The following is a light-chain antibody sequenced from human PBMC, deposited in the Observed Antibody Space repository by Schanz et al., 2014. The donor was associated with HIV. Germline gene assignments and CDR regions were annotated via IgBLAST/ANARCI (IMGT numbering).Light chain of an antibody. CDR1: QSISNW. Sequence: DIQMTQSPSTLSASVGDRVTISCRASQSISNWLAWYQQKPGKAPKLLISKASSLESGVPSRFSGSGSGTEFTLTISNLQPDDFATYYCQQYDTYPYTFGRGTKLEIK. CDR3: QQYDTYPYT. J-gene: IGKJ2*01. CDR2: KAS. V-gene: IGKV1-5*03.